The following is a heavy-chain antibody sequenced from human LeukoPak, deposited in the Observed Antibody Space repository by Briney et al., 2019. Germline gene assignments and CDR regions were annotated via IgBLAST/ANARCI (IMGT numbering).Heavy chain of an antibody. Sequence: GGSLRLSCAASGFIISNYAMSWVRQAPGEGLEWVSGISGSGDSSYYADSVKGRFTISRDNSGNTLYLQMNSLRAEDTAVYYCAKDLYGFYAMDVWGQGTTVTVSS. CDR2: ISGSGDSS. CDR1: GFIISNYA. J-gene: IGHJ6*02. CDR3: AKDLYGFYAMDV. D-gene: IGHD4-17*01. V-gene: IGHV3-23*01.